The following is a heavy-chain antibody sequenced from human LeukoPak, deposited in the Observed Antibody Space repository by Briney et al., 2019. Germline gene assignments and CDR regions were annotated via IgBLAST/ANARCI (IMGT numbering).Heavy chain of an antibody. CDR3: ARSGLGSSVYYGMDV. D-gene: IGHD6-6*01. J-gene: IGHJ6*02. V-gene: IGHV1-46*01. Sequence: ASVKVSCKASGYTFTSYYMHWVRQAPGQGLEWMGMINPSGGSTSYAQKFQGRVTMTRDTSTSTVYMELSSLRSEDTAVYYCARSGLGSSVYYGMDVWGQGTTVTVSS. CDR1: GYTFTSYY. CDR2: INPSGGST.